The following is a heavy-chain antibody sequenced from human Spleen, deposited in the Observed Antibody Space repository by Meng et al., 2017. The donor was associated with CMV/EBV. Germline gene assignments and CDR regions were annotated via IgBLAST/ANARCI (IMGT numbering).Heavy chain of an antibody. Sequence: SVKVSCKASGGNFSSYAISWVRQAPGQGLEWMGGIMSVLDISNYAQKSQDRVTITADKSTRTAYMELSSLRSEDTAMYYCARTFTSYTTSRADYGMDVWGQGTTVTVSS. J-gene: IGHJ6*02. CDR3: ARTFTSYTTSRADYGMDV. CDR1: GGNFSSYA. CDR2: IMSVLDIS. D-gene: IGHD6-13*01. V-gene: IGHV1-69*10.